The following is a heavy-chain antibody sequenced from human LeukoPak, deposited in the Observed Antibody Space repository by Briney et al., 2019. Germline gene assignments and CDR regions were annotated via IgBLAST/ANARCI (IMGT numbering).Heavy chain of an antibody. J-gene: IGHJ5*02. V-gene: IGHV4-59*08. CDR1: GGSISNYY. D-gene: IGHD6-19*01. CDR3: ARLSTTSGWYSWFDP. CDR2: IYYTGST. Sequence: SETLSLTCAVSGGSISNYYWSWIRQPPGKGLECIGYIYYTGSTTYNPSLKSRVTISVDSSKNQFSLRLSSVTAADTAVYYCARLSTTSGWYSWFDPWGQGTLVTVSS.